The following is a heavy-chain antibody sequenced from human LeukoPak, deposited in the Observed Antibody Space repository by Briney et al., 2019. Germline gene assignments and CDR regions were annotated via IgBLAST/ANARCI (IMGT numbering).Heavy chain of an antibody. J-gene: IGHJ4*02. CDR2: IYSGGST. CDR3: ARLLGDYYDSSGYPYYFDY. V-gene: IGHV3-53*01. D-gene: IGHD3-22*01. Sequence: GGSLRLSCAASGFTVSSNYMSWVRQAPGKGLEWVSVIYSGGSTYYADSVKGRSTISRDNSKNTLYLQMNSLRAEDTAVYYCARLLGDYYDSSGYPYYFDYWGQGTLVTVSS. CDR1: GFTVSSNY.